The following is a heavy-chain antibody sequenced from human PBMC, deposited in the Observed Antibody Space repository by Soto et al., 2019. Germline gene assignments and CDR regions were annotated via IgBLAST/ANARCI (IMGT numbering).Heavy chain of an antibody. D-gene: IGHD5-12*01. CDR2: ISDSGAST. V-gene: IGHV3-23*01. CDR1: AFPFRNYA. J-gene: IGHJ4*02. CDR3: AKGRPSGGYAYLDH. Sequence: GGSLRLSCAASAFPFRNYAMSWVRQAPGKGLEWVSGISDSGASTDHADSVKGRFTISRDNSKNTLYLQMNSLRVEDTAVYYCAKGRPSGGYAYLDHWGQGMLVTVSS.